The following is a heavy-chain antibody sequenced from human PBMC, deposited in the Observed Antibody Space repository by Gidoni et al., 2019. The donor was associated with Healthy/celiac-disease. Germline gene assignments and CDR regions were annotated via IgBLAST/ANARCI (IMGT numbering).Heavy chain of an antibody. J-gene: IGHJ5*02. V-gene: IGHV4-59*01. CDR2: IYYSGST. CDR1: GGSISSYS. Sequence: QVQLQESGPGLVKPSETLSLTCTVSGGSISSYSWSWIRQPPGKGLEWIGYIYYSGSTNYNPSLKSRVTISVDTSKNQFSLKLSSVTAADTAVYYCARDVAGYSSSSGGFYNWFDPWGQGTLVTVSS. D-gene: IGHD6-6*01. CDR3: ARDVAGYSSSSGGFYNWFDP.